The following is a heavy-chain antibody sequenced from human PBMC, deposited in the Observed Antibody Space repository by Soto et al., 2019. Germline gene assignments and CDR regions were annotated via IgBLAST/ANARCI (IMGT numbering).Heavy chain of an antibody. CDR3: AADVLTYGNGGYFFDGFDT. Sequence: VHVPHQPCRRTFRQSALQGVRQTRGRRLEWIGWIVVGSGNTNYAQDFQGRVTIKRDMSTDTVYMELSSLSSEDSAVFFCAADVLTYGNGGYFFDGFDTWGQGTKVTVSS. CDR2: IVVGSGNT. D-gene: IGHD2-15*01. CDR1: RRTFRQSA. J-gene: IGHJ3*02. V-gene: IGHV1-58*01.